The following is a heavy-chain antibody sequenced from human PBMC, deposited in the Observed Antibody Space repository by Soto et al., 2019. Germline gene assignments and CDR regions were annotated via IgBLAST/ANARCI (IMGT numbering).Heavy chain of an antibody. Sequence: SETLSLTCTVSGGSISSSTYYWGWIRQPPGKGLEWIGSIYYLGGTYYNPSLESRVTISVDTSRTQFSLKLNSVTAADTALYFCVRSLSYDFNWFDPWGQGTLVTVSS. CDR2: IYYLGGT. CDR3: VRSLSYDFNWFDP. J-gene: IGHJ5*02. V-gene: IGHV4-39*01. CDR1: GGSISSSTYY. D-gene: IGHD3-16*02.